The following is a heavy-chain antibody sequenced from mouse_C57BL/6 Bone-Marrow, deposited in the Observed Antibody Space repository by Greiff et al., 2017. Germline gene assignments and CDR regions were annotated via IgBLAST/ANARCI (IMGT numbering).Heavy chain of an antibody. J-gene: IGHJ2*01. V-gene: IGHV7-3*01. CDR2: IRNKANGYTI. D-gene: IGHD1-1*01. Sequence: EVQRVESGGGLVQPGGSLSLSCAASGFTFTDYYMSWVRQPPGKALEWLGFIRNKANGYTIEYSASVKGRFTISRDNSQSILYLQMNALRAEDSATYYCARSTVVATDFDYWGQGTTLTVSS. CDR3: ARSTVVATDFDY. CDR1: GFTFTDYY.